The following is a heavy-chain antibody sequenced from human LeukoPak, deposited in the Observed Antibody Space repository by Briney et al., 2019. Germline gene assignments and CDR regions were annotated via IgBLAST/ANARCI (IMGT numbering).Heavy chain of an antibody. Sequence: PGGSLRLSCAASGFNFSTYGMHWVRQAPGKGLEWVAFIRADGSEKYYADSVKGQITISRDNSKNTLYLQMNSLRAEDTAVYYCAKDLYRSGFYPTTFDYWGQGTLVTVSS. CDR2: IRADGSEK. D-gene: IGHD6-19*01. CDR3: AKDLYRSGFYPTTFDY. J-gene: IGHJ4*02. V-gene: IGHV3-30*02. CDR1: GFNFSTYG.